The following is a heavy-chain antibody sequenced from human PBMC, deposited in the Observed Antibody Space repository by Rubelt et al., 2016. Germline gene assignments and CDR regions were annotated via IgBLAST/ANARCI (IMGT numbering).Heavy chain of an antibody. CDR1: GFTFSDYY. V-gene: IGHV3-11*04. CDR3: ARDRPYSSSSGDYYYGMDV. D-gene: IGHD6-6*01. Sequence: PGGSLRLSCAASGFTFSDYYMSWIRQAPGKGLEWVSYISSSGSTIYYADSVKGRFTISRDNAKNSLYLQMNSLRAEDTAVYYCARDRPYSSSSGDYYYGMDVWGKGTTVTVSS. J-gene: IGHJ6*04. CDR2: ISSSGSTI.